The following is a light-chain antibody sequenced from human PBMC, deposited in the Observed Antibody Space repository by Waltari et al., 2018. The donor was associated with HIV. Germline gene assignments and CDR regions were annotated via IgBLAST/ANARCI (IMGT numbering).Light chain of an antibody. J-gene: IGLJ3*02. CDR3: SSFTGTTALV. Sequence: QSALTQPASVSGSPGQSITIPCTGTSSDVGGFNYLSWYQQHPGKAPKLIIYEFSNRPSEISNRFSGSKSGNTASLTISELQAEDEADYYCSSFTGTTALVFGGGTKLTVL. CDR2: EFS. V-gene: IGLV2-14*01. CDR1: SSDVGGFNY.